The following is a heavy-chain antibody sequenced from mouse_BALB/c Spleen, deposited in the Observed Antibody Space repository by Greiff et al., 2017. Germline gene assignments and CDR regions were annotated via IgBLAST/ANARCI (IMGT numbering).Heavy chain of an antibody. CDR2: ISYSGST. CDR3: ARSIYYGNYYFDY. D-gene: IGHD2-1*01. V-gene: IGHV3-2*02. Sequence: EVKLQESGPGLVKPSQSLSLTCTVTGYSITSDYAWNWIRQFPGNKLEWMGYISYSGSTSYNPSLKSRISITRDTSKNQFFLQLNSVTTEDTATYYCARSIYYGNYYFDYWGQGTTLTVSS. J-gene: IGHJ2*01. CDR1: GYSITSDYA.